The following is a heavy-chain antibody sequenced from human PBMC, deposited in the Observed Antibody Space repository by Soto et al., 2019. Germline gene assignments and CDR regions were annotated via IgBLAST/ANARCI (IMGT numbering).Heavy chain of an antibody. V-gene: IGHV1-58*01. CDR2: IVVGSGNT. CDR1: GFTFTSSA. CDR3: AXXXXYYDSSGYETDYYYYYGMDV. D-gene: IGHD3-22*01. Sequence: SVKVSCKASGFTFTSSAVQWVRQARGQRLEWIGWIVVGSGNTNYAQKFQERVTITRDMSTSTAYMELSSLRSEDTAVYYCAXXXXYYDSSGYETDYYYYYGMDVWGQGTTVTVSS. J-gene: IGHJ6*02.